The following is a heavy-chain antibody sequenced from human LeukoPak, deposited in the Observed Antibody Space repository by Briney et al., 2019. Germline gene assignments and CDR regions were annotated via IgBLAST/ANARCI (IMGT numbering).Heavy chain of an antibody. Sequence: ETLSLTCAVYGGSFSGYYWSWIRQPPGKGLXXXGEINHXXSXNYNPSLKSRVTISVDTSKNQFSLKLSSVTAADTAVYYCASSKRLFYYYGMDVWGKGTTVTVSS. CDR3: ASSKRLFYYYGMDV. V-gene: IGHV4-34*01. J-gene: IGHJ6*04. D-gene: IGHD3-22*01. CDR1: GGSFSGYY. CDR2: INHXXSX.